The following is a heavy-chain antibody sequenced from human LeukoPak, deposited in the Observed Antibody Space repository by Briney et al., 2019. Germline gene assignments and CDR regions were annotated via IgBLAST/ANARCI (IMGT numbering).Heavy chain of an antibody. V-gene: IGHV3-15*01. Sequence: PGGSLRLSCAASGFTFSNAWMSWVRQAPGKGLEWVGRIKRKTDGGTTDYAAPVKGRFTISRDDSKNTLYLQMNSLKTEDTAVYYCTTGIMITFGGVIVVDYWGQGTLVTVSS. CDR1: GFTFSNAW. J-gene: IGHJ4*02. D-gene: IGHD3-16*02. CDR3: TTGIMITFGGVIVVDY. CDR2: IKRKTDGGTT.